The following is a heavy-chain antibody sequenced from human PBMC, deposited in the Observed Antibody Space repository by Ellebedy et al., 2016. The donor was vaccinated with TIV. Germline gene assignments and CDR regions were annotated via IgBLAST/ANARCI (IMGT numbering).Heavy chain of an antibody. CDR2: ISGTGDST. CDR3: ARRTSGWYFDS. V-gene: IGHV3-23*01. CDR1: GFTFRNYV. J-gene: IGHJ4*02. Sequence: GGSLRLSCGASGFTFRNYVMNWVRQAPGKGLEWVSVISGTGDSTYYAESVKGRFTVSRDNSKNTLYLQMNNLRAEDTALYYCARRTSGWYFDSWGQGTLVTVSS. D-gene: IGHD6-19*01.